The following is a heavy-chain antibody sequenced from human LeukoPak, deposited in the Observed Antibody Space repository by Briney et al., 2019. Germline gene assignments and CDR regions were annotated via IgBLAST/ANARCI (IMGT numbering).Heavy chain of an antibody. Sequence: ASVKVACKASGYTLTSYHMHWVRQAPGQGLEWMGIINPSGGSTNYAQKFQGRVTMTRDMSTSTVYMELSSLRSEDTAVYYCAREHSWDASWFDPWGQGTLVTVSS. D-gene: IGHD6-13*01. V-gene: IGHV1-46*01. CDR1: GYTLTSYH. CDR2: INPSGGST. J-gene: IGHJ5*02. CDR3: AREHSWDASWFDP.